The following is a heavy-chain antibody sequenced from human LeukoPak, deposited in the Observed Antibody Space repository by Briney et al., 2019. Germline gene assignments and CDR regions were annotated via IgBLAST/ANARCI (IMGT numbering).Heavy chain of an antibody. V-gene: IGHV4-34*01. CDR2: INHSVTT. CDR1: GGSFSVYY. CDR3: ARGGLFGAAIDY. Sequence: SETLSLTCAVYGGSFSVYYWSWIRQPPRKGLEWIGQINHSVTTNYNPSLKSRVTISVDTSKNQYSLKLSSVTAADTAVYYCARGGLFGAAIDYWGQGTLVTVSS. J-gene: IGHJ4*02. D-gene: IGHD3-16*01.